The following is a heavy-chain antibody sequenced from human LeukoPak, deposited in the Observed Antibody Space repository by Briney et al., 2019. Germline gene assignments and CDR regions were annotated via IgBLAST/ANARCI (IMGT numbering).Heavy chain of an antibody. V-gene: IGHV6-1*01. CDR3: ARGLGVVVPAARSWFDP. J-gene: IGHJ5*02. CDR1: GDRVSSNSAA. D-gene: IGHD2-2*01. CDR2: TYYRSKWCN. Sequence: SPPLSLPCAISGDRVSSNSAAWNWIRQSPSRGLEWLGRTYYRSKWCNDYAVSVKSRITINPDTSKNQFSLQLNSVTPEDTAVYYCARGLGVVVPAARSWFDPWGQGTLVTVSS.